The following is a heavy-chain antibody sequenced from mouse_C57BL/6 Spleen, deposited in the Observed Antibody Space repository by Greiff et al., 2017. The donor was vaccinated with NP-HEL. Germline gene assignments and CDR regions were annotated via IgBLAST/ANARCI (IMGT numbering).Heavy chain of an antibody. CDR3: ARSMGLRRKFDY. D-gene: IGHD2-4*01. J-gene: IGHJ2*01. CDR2: IDPSDSYT. V-gene: IGHV1-59*01. CDR1: GYTFTSYW. Sequence: QVQLQQSGAELVRPGTSVKLSCKASGYTFTSYWMHWVKQRPGQGLEWIGVIDPSDSYTNYNQKFKGKATLTVDTSSSTAYMQLSSLTSEDSAVYYCARSMGLRRKFDYWGKGTTLTVAS.